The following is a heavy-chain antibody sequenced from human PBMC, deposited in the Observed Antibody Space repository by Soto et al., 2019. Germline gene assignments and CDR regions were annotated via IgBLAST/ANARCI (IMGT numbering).Heavy chain of an antibody. J-gene: IGHJ5*02. CDR3: ARDLCSSTSCHWFDP. CDR1: GYTFTSYA. Sequence: QVQLVQSGAEVKKPGASVKVSCKASGYTFTSYAMHWVRQAPGQRLEWMGWINAGNGSTKYSQKFQGRVTITRDTSASTAYMELSSLRSEDTAVYYCARDLCSSTSCHWFDPWGQGTLVTVSS. V-gene: IGHV1-3*01. D-gene: IGHD2-2*01. CDR2: INAGNGST.